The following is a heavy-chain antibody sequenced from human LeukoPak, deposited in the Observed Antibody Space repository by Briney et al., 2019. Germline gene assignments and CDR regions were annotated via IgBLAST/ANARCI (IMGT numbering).Heavy chain of an antibody. CDR1: EFSVGSNY. CDR2: IYSGGST. J-gene: IGHJ5*02. CDR3: ARYDWFDP. Sequence: GGSLRLSCAASEFSVGSNYMTWVRQAPGKGLEWVSLIYSGGSTYYADSVKGRFTISRDNSKNTLYLQMNSLRAEDTAVYYCARYDWFDPWGQGTLVTVSS. V-gene: IGHV3-66*01.